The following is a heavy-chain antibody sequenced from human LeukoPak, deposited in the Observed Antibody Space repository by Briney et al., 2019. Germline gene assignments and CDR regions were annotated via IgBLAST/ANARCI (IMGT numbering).Heavy chain of an antibody. J-gene: IGHJ4*02. D-gene: IGHD3-22*01. CDR3: ARDRTLQNTTVVALDY. Sequence: QTGGSLRLSCAASGFTFSSYAMPWVRQAPGKGLEWVAVISYDGSNKYHADSVKGRFTISRDNSKNTLYLQMNSLRAEDTAMYYCARDRTLQNTTVVALDYWGQGTLVTVSS. CDR2: ISYDGSNK. CDR1: GFTFSSYA. V-gene: IGHV3-30-3*01.